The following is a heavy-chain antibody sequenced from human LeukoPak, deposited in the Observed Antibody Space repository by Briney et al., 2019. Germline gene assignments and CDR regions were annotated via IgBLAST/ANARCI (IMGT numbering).Heavy chain of an antibody. D-gene: IGHD6-13*01. CDR3: ANDYTSSWYNYYYYGLDV. CDR2: IRYDGSNK. J-gene: IGHJ6*02. CDR1: GFTFTSYD. V-gene: IGHV3-30*02. Sequence: PGGSLRLSCAASGFTFTSYDMHWVRQAPGKGLEWVAFIRYDGSNKYYADSVKGRFTISRDNSKNTLYLQMNSLRAEDTAVYYCANDYTSSWYNYYYYGLDVWGQGTTVTVSS.